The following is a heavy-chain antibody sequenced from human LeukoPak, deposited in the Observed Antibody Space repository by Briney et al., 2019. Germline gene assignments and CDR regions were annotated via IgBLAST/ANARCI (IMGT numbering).Heavy chain of an antibody. V-gene: IGHV3-21*01. CDR2: ISTSSSYI. CDR3: ASSRYDSSGYYGIIGY. D-gene: IGHD3-22*01. J-gene: IGHJ4*02. Sequence: GGSLRLSCAASGFTFSSYSMNWVRQAPGKGLEWVSFISTSSSYIHNADSVKGRFTISRDNAKNSLYLQMNSLRAEDTALYYCASSRYDSSGYYGIIGYWGQGALVTVSS. CDR1: GFTFSSYS.